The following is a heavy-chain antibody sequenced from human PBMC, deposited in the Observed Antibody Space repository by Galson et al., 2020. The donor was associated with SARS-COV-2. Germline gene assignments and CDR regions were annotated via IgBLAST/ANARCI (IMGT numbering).Heavy chain of an antibody. V-gene: IGHV3-13*05. J-gene: IGHJ3*02. D-gene: IGHD3-9*01. Sequence: GESLKISCAASGFTFSSYDMHWVRQATGKGLEWVSAIGTAGDPYYPGSVKGRFTISRENAKNSLYLQMNSRRAGDTAVYYCARARSGLVSEFDIWGQGTMVTVSS. CDR2: IGTAGDP. CDR3: ARARSGLVSEFDI. CDR1: GFTFSSYD.